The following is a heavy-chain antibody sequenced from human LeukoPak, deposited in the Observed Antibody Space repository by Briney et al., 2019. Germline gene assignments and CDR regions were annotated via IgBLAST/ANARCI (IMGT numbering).Heavy chain of an antibody. CDR2: INPNSGAT. D-gene: IGHD6-6*01. V-gene: IGHV1-2*02. CDR1: GYYFTGYY. J-gene: IGHJ6*03. CDR3: ASPLLQLDDLPYYMDV. Sequence: GASVKVSCKASGYYFTGYYMHWVRQAPGQGLEWMGWINPNSGATNYAQKFQGRVTTTRDTSISTAYMELSRLTSDDTAVYYCASPLLQLDDLPYYMDVWGTGTTVSVSS.